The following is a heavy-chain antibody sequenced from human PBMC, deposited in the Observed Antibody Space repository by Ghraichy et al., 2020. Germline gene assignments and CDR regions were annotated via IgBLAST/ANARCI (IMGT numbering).Heavy chain of an antibody. J-gene: IGHJ4*02. CDR2: VNSDASST. CDR3: ARGGPAGSFDY. V-gene: IGHV3-74*01. CDR1: GFTFSRYR. Sequence: GEYLNISCAASGFTFSRYRMHWVHQAPGKGLVWVSHVNSDASSTTYADSVKGRFTISRDNAKNTLCLQMNSLRAEDTAVYYCARGGPAGSFDYWGQGIQVTVSS. D-gene: IGHD6-19*01.